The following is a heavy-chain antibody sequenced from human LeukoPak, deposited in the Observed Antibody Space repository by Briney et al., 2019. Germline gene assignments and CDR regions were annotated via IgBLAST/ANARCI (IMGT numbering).Heavy chain of an antibody. J-gene: IGHJ4*02. CDR1: GGTFISYA. V-gene: IGHV1-69*05. Sequence: SVKVSCKASGGTFISYAISWVRQAPGQGLEWMGGIIPIFGTANYAQKFQGRVTITTDESTSTAYRELSSLRSEDTAVYYCAIGPYYYDSSGYYKDYWGQGTLVTVSS. D-gene: IGHD3-22*01. CDR3: AIGPYYYDSSGYYKDY. CDR2: IIPIFGTA.